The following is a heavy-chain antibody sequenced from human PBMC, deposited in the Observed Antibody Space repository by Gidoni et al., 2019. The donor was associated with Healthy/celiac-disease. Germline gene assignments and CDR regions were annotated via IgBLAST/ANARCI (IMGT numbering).Heavy chain of an antibody. CDR1: GGSFSGYY. CDR3: ARGPPRVRGFSNWFDP. Sequence: QVQLQQWGAGLLKPSETLALTCSGYGGSFSGYYWSGIRQPPGKGLEWIGAITHSGSTNYNPSLKSRVTISVDTSKNQFSLKLSSVTAADTAVYYCARGPPRVRGFSNWFDPWGQGTLVTVSS. CDR2: ITHSGST. V-gene: IGHV4-34*01. J-gene: IGHJ5*02. D-gene: IGHD3-10*01.